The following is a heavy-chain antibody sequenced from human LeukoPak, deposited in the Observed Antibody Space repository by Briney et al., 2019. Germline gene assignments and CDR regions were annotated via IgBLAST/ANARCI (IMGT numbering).Heavy chain of an antibody. CDR2: IYHSGST. J-gene: IGHJ5*02. D-gene: IGHD3-10*01. CDR3: ARGLGPGNWFDP. Sequence: SETLSLTCTVSGYSISTGYYWDWIRQPPGQGLEWIGSIYHSGSTFYNPSLKSRVTISVDTSKNQFSLKLSSVTAADTAMFYCARGLGPGNWFDPWGQGTLVTVSS. CDR1: GYSISTGYY. V-gene: IGHV4-38-2*02.